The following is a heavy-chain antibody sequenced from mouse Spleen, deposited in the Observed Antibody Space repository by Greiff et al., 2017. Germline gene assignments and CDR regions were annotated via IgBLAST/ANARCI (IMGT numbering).Heavy chain of an antibody. CDR1: GFTFSDYY. D-gene: IGHD1-1*01. CDR3: ARQDYGSKDAMDY. Sequence: EVKLVESGGGLVQPGGSLKLSCATSGFTFSDYYMYWVRQTPEKRLEWVAYISNGGGSTYYPDTVKGRFTISRDNAKNTLYLQMSRLKSEDTAMYYCARQDYGSKDAMDYWGQGTSVTVSS. V-gene: IGHV5-12*02. CDR2: ISNGGGST. J-gene: IGHJ4*01.